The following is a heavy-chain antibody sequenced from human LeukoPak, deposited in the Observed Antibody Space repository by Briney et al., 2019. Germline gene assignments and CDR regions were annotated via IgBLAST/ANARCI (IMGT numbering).Heavy chain of an antibody. CDR2: VKSKTNGGTI. J-gene: IGHJ4*02. Sequence: RSGGSLRLSCAASGFTFSNAWMSWVRQAPGKGLEWVGRVKSKTNGGTIDYAAPVKGRFTISRDDSKNTLYLQMNSLKTEGTAVYYCTRDGKVRRWLQLREFDYWGQGTLVTVSS. CDR3: TRDGKVRRWLQLREFDY. CDR1: GFTFSNAW. D-gene: IGHD5-24*01. V-gene: IGHV3-15*01.